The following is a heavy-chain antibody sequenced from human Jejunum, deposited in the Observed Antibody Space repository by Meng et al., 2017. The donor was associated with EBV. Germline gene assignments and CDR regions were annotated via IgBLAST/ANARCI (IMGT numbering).Heavy chain of an antibody. Sequence: EVHRVWSGGGLVKPGGSLRLSCVASGFTFSNTWMNWVRQAPGKGLEWIGRVKREIDGGSTDYIAPVKGRFTISRDDSINTVYLQMNNLEIGDTGVYYCTSRVVTTNDNWGQGTLVTVSS. D-gene: IGHD4-17*01. V-gene: IGHV3-15*01. CDR1: GFTFSNTW. CDR3: TSRVVTTNDN. CDR2: VKREIDGGST. J-gene: IGHJ4*02.